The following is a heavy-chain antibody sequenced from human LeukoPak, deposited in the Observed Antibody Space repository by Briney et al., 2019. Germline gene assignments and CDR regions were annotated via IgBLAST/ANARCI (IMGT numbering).Heavy chain of an antibody. D-gene: IGHD1-26*01. V-gene: IGHV3-23*01. CDR2: ISGSGITR. CDR1: GFTFSSYA. CDR3: ARDRVGATEGDAFDI. Sequence: PPGGSLRLSCAASGFTFSSYAMSWVRQAPGKGLEWVSAISGSGITRYYADSVKGRFTISRDNAKNSLYLQMNSLRDEDTAVYYCARDRVGATEGDAFDIWGQGTMVTVSS. J-gene: IGHJ3*02.